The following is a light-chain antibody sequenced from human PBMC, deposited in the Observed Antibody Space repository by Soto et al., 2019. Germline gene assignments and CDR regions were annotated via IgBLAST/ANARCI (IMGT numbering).Light chain of an antibody. CDR1: QSLVHSDGIAY. Sequence: DVVMTQSPLSLPVTLGQPASISCRSNQSLVHSDGIAYFSWFQQRPGRSTRRLIYKVSNRDSGVPARVSGSGSGTDVALKISRVEAEDVGVYDGMQGTHWPITFGQGTRLEIK. CDR2: KVS. CDR3: MQGTHWPIT. J-gene: IGKJ5*01. V-gene: IGKV2-30*02.